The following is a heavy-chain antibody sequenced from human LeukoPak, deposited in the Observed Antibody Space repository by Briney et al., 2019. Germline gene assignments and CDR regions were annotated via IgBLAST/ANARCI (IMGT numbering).Heavy chain of an antibody. CDR1: GFTVTSNS. Sequence: GGSLRLSCAASGFTVTSNSMSWVRQAPGKGLEWVSVIYNGGNTYYADSVKGRFTFSRDISKNTLYLQMNSLRAEDTAVYYCARDLGSISDYWGQGTLVTVSS. CDR3: ARDLGSISDY. D-gene: IGHD7-27*01. CDR2: IYNGGNT. J-gene: IGHJ4*02. V-gene: IGHV3-66*01.